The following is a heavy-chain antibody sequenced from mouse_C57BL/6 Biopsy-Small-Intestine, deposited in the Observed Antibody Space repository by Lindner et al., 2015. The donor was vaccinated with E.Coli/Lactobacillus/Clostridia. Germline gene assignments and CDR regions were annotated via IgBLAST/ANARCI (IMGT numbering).Heavy chain of an antibody. CDR2: IDPYNGAT. V-gene: IGHV1S135*01. Sequence: VQLQESGPELVKPGASVKMSCKASGYSFTGYNMHWVKQSHGKSLEWIGYIDPYNGATSYNQKFKGKATLTVDKSSSTAYMQLNSLTSEDSAVYYCASYSNYWFAYWGQGTLATVSA. CDR3: ASYSNYWFAY. D-gene: IGHD2-5*01. CDR1: GYSFTGYN. J-gene: IGHJ3*01.